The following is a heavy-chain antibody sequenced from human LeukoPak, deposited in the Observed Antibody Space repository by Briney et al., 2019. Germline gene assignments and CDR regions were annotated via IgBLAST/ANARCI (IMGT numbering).Heavy chain of an antibody. V-gene: IGHV3-21*01. CDR1: GFTFSSYF. CDR3: ARGLCGGDCYSD. J-gene: IGHJ4*02. D-gene: IGHD2-21*02. Sequence: PGGSLRLSCAASGFTFSSYFMNWVRQAPGKGLEWVSSISTTSSYIYYADSVKGRFTISRDNAKNSLYLQMNSLRAEDTAAYYCARGLCGGDCYSDWGQGTLVTVSS. CDR2: ISTTSSYI.